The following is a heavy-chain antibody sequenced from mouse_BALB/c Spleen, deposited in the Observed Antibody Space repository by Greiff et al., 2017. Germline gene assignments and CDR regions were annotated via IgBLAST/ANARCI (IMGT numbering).Heavy chain of an antibody. CDR1: GFSLTSFG. D-gene: IGHD4-1*01. V-gene: IGHV2-2*02. CDR3: ASWGWFAY. CDR2: IWSGGST. Sequence: VKLVESGPGLVQPSQSLSITCTASGFSLTSFGVHWVRQSPGKGLEWLGVIWSGGSTDYNAAFISRLSISKDNSKSQVFFKMNSLQANDTAIYYCASWGWFAYWGQGTLVTVSA. J-gene: IGHJ3*01.